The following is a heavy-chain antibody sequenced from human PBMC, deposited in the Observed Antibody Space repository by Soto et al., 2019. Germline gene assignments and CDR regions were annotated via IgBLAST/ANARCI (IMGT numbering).Heavy chain of an antibody. V-gene: IGHV1-69*13. CDR3: ARGGSSSWYKTPTTYYGMDV. D-gene: IGHD6-13*01. Sequence: GASVKVSCKASGGTFSSYAISWVRQAPGQGLEWMGGIIPIFGTANYAQKFQGRVTITADESTSTAYMELSSLRSEDTAVYYCARGGSSSWYKTPTTYYGMDVWGQGTTVTVSS. J-gene: IGHJ6*02. CDR1: GGTFSSYA. CDR2: IIPIFGTA.